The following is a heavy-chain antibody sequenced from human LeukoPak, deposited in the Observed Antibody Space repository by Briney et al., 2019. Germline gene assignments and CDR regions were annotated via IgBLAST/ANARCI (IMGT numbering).Heavy chain of an antibody. J-gene: IGHJ4*02. D-gene: IGHD3-3*01. CDR2: INPSGGST. V-gene: IGHV1-46*03. CDR3: ARDPGYDVWSGYYTTAQLDY. Sequence: ASVKVSCKASGYTFTSYYMHWVRQAPGQGLEWMGIINPSGGSTSYAQKFQGRVTMTRDTSTSTVYMELSSLRSEDTAVYYCARDPGYDVWSGYYTTAQLDYWGQGTLVTVSS. CDR1: GYTFTSYY.